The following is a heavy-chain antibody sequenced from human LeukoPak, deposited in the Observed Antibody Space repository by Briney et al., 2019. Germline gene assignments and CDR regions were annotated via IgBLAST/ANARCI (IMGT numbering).Heavy chain of an antibody. D-gene: IGHD3-22*01. CDR2: IYPGDSAT. Sequence: GESLKISCKGSGYIFTNYWIGWVRQMPGKGLEWMGIIYPGDSATRYSPSFQGQVTISADKSISTAYLQWRSLKASDTATYYCSRLGRYDNSGYYYAYWGQGIQVAVSS. CDR3: SRLGRYDNSGYYYAY. CDR1: GYIFTNYW. J-gene: IGHJ4*02. V-gene: IGHV5-51*01.